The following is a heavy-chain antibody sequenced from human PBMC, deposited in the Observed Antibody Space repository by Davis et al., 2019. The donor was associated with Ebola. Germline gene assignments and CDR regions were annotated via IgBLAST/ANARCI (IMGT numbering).Heavy chain of an antibody. D-gene: IGHD6-13*01. CDR3: AREGTAAAGFDY. Sequence: PGGSLRLSCTVSGGSVSSGSYYWSWIRQPPGKGLEWIGYIYYSGSTNYNPSLKSRVTISVDTSKNQFSLKLSSVTAADTAVYYCAREGTAAAGFDYWGQGTLVTVSS. J-gene: IGHJ4*02. CDR1: GGSVSSGSYY. V-gene: IGHV4-61*01. CDR2: IYYSGST.